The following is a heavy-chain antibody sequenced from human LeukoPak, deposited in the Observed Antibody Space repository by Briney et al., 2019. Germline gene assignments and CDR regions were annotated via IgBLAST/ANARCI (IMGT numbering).Heavy chain of an antibody. CDR2: IIPIFGTA. J-gene: IGHJ3*02. CDR3: ASHGGGNQEVHAFDI. D-gene: IGHD4-23*01. CDR1: GGTFSSYA. Sequence: SVKVSCKASGGTFSSYAISWVRQAPGQGLEWMGGIIPIFGTANYAQKFQGRVTITADESTSTAYMELSSLRSEDTAVYYCASHGGGNQEVHAFDIWGQGTMVTVSS. V-gene: IGHV1-69*13.